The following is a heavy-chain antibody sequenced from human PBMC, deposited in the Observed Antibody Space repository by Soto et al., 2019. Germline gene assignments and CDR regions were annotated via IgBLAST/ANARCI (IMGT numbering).Heavy chain of an antibody. CDR1: GYTFTSYA. CDR3: ARNPSYYDSSGYYFDY. V-gene: IGHV1-3*01. J-gene: IGHJ4*02. CDR2: INAGSGNT. Sequence: ASVKVSCKASGYTFTSYAMHWVRQAPGQRLEWMGWINAGSGNTKYSQKFQGRVTITRDTSASTAYMELSSLRSEDTAVYYCARNPSYYDSSGYYFDYWGQGTLVTVSS. D-gene: IGHD3-22*01.